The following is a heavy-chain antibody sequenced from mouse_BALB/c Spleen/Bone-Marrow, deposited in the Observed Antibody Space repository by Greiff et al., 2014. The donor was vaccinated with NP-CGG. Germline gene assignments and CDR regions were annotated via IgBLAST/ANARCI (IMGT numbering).Heavy chain of an antibody. V-gene: IGHV5-12-2*01. D-gene: IGHD2-4*01. CDR2: ISNGGGST. CDR3: ARPLYYDYDGFAY. Sequence: EVQLVESGGGLVQPGGSLKLSCAASGFTFSSYTMSWVRQTPEKRLEWVAYISNGGGSTYYPDTVKGRFTISRDNAKNTLYLQMSSLKSEDTAMYYCARPLYYDYDGFAYWGQGTLVTVPA. CDR1: GFTFSSYT. J-gene: IGHJ3*01.